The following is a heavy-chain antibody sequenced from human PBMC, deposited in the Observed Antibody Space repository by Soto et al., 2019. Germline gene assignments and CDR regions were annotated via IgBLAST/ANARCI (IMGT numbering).Heavy chain of an antibody. V-gene: IGHV3-23*01. Sequence: DVQLLESGGGLVQPGGSLRLSCAVSGFIFSNYAMSWVRQALGKGLEWVSGISISGSDTYYADSVKGRFTVSRDNSKKTLFLQMDNLRDEDTAVYHCVLGGTAAYDLGRWSWGRGTLVPVSS. CDR3: VLGGTAAYDLGRWS. CDR1: GFIFSNYA. J-gene: IGHJ5*02. CDR2: ISISGSDT. D-gene: IGHD3-16*01.